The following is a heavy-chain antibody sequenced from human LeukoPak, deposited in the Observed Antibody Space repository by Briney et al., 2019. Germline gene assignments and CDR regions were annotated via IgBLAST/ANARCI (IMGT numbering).Heavy chain of an antibody. Sequence: GGSLRLSCAASGFTFSSYGMHWVRQAPGKGLEWVAVISYDGSNKYYADSVKGRFTISRDNSKNTLYLQMNSLRAEDTALYYCARVRLFHLYDRYYFDYWGQGTLVTVSS. CDR3: ARVRLFHLYDRYYFDY. CDR2: ISYDGSNK. J-gene: IGHJ4*02. V-gene: IGHV3-30*03. CDR1: GFTFSSYG. D-gene: IGHD3-22*01.